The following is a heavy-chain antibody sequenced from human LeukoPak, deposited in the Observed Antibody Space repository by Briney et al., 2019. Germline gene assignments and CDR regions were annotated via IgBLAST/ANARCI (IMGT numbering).Heavy chain of an antibody. D-gene: IGHD1-26*01. Sequence: GGSLRLSCAASGFTFSSYSMNWVRQAPGKGLEWVSSISSSSSYIYYADSVKGRSTISRDNAKNSLYLQMNSLRAEDTAVYYCARGHGSSDAFDIWGQGTMVTVSS. CDR3: ARGHGSSDAFDI. CDR2: ISSSSSYI. J-gene: IGHJ3*02. CDR1: GFTFSSYS. V-gene: IGHV3-21*01.